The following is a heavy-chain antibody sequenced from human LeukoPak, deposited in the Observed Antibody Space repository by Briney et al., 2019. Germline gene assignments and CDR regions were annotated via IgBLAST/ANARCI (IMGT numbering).Heavy chain of an antibody. CDR3: ARISSSNWYNERGALDV. CDR1: GGSISTYY. D-gene: IGHD6-13*01. CDR2: IYYSGST. J-gene: IGHJ3*01. Sequence: SETLSLTCTVSGGSISTYYWSWIRQPPGKGLEWIGYIYYSGSTNYNPSLKSRVTISVDTSKNQFSLKVSSVTAADTAVYYCARISSSNWYNERGALDVWGQGTMVTVSS. V-gene: IGHV4-59*01.